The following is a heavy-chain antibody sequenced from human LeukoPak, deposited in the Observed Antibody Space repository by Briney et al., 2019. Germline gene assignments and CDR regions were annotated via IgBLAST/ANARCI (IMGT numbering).Heavy chain of an antibody. CDR1: VGSISVSTYY. J-gene: IGHJ5*02. D-gene: IGHD5-18*01. CDR2: IYYSGST. CDR3: ASAIENSYGAGGWFDP. V-gene: IGHV4-61*05. Sequence: SETLSLTCTVSVGSISVSTYYWGWIRQPPGKGLEWIGYIYYSGSTNYNPSLKSRVTISVDTSKNQFSLKLSSVTAADTAVYYCASAIENSYGAGGWFDPWGQGTLVTVSS.